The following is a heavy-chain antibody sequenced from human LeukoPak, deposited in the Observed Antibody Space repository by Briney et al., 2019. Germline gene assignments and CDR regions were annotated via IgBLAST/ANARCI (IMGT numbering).Heavy chain of an antibody. V-gene: IGHV1-24*01. CDR3: ARDLFSSGYYYGMDV. Sequence: GASVKVSCKVSGYTLTELSMHWVRQAPGKGLEWMGGFDPEDGETIYAQKFQGRVTMTRDTSTSTVYMELSSLRSEDTAVYYCARDLFSSGYYYGMDVWGQGTTVTVSS. D-gene: IGHD3-10*01. CDR1: GYTLTELS. J-gene: IGHJ6*02. CDR2: FDPEDGET.